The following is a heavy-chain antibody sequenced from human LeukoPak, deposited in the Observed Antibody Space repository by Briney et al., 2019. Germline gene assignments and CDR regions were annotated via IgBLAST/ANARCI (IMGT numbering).Heavy chain of an antibody. V-gene: IGHV4-30-2*01. CDR2: IYHSGST. D-gene: IGHD2-2*01. J-gene: IGHJ4*02. CDR3: ARAVVVPAAPFDY. CDR1: GSSLSSGGYY. Sequence: SQTLSLTCTVSGSSLSSGGYYWSWIRQPPGKGLEWIGYIYHSGSTYYNPSLKSRVTISVDRSKNQFSLKLSSVTAADTAVYYCARAVVVPAAPFDYWGQGTLVTVSS.